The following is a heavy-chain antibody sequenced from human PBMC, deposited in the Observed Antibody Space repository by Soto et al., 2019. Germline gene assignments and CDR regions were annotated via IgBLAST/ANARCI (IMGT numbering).Heavy chain of an antibody. Sequence: GGSLRLSCAASGFTFSSYAMHWVRQAPGKGLEWVAVISYDGSNKYYADSVKGRSTISRDNSKNTLYLQMNSLRAEDTAVYYCARAFIAFDYWGQGTLVTVSS. CDR3: ARAFIAFDY. J-gene: IGHJ4*02. V-gene: IGHV3-30-3*01. CDR2: ISYDGSNK. D-gene: IGHD2-15*01. CDR1: GFTFSSYA.